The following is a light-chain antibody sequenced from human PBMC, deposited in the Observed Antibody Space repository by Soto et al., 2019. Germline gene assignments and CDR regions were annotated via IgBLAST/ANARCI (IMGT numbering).Light chain of an antibody. CDR1: LSVASNY. Sequence: EIVLTQSPGTLPLSPGEIATLSCRASLSVASNYLAWYQQKPGQAPRLLIYAASGRAPGIPDRFSGSGYGTEVPLPLSRLEPEDFAVYYGQQYGSAPWTFGQGTKVEIK. CDR3: QQYGSAPWT. CDR2: AAS. J-gene: IGKJ1*01. V-gene: IGKV3-20*01.